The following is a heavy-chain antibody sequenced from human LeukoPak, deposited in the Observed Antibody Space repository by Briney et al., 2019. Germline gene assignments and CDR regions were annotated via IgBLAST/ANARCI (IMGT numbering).Heavy chain of an antibody. Sequence: PSETLSLTCAVYGGSFSGYYWSWIRQPPGKGLEWVSFISTSSSYIYYADSVKGRFTISRDNAKNSLYLQMSSLRDEDTAVYYCAKNNDYGGSYWYFDLWGRGTLVTVSS. CDR2: ISTSSSYI. V-gene: IGHV3-21*01. J-gene: IGHJ2*01. CDR3: AKNNDYGGSYWYFDL. D-gene: IGHD4-23*01. CDR1: GGSFSGYY.